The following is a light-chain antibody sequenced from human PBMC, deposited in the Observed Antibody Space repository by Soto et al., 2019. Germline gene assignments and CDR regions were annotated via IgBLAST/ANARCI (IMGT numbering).Light chain of an antibody. CDR3: HQYGSSPAT. V-gene: IGKV3-20*01. CDR1: QSVSSSF. J-gene: IGKJ1*01. CDR2: GAS. Sequence: EIVLTQSPGTRSLSPGERATLSCRASQSVSSSFLAWYQQKPGQAPRLLIYGASSRATRLPDRFSGSGSGTDFTLTISRLEPEDFAVYYCHQYGSSPATFGQGTKVEI.